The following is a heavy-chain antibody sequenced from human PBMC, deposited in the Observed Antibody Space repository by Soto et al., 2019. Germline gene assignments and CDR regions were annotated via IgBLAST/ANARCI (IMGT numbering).Heavy chain of an antibody. CDR1: GFTFSSYG. CDR2: ISYDGSNK. V-gene: IGHV3-30*18. Sequence: QVQLVESGGGVVQPGRSLRLSCAASGFTFSSYGMHWVRQAPGKGLEWVAVISYDGSNKYYADSVKGRFTISRDNSKNTLYLQMNSLRAEETAVYYCAKDPVPHSSSWYVDYWGQGTLVTVSS. J-gene: IGHJ4*02. D-gene: IGHD6-13*01. CDR3: AKDPVPHSSSWYVDY.